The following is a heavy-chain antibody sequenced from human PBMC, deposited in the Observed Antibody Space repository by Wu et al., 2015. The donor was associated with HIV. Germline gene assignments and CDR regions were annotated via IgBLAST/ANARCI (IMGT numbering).Heavy chain of an antibody. D-gene: IGHD5-18*01. V-gene: IGHV1-69*18. CDR1: GYTFTGYY. J-gene: IGHJ4*02. CDR3: AGGGGRTSMDPFDF. CDR2: LIPMYGTA. Sequence: QVQLVQSGAEVKKPGASVKVSCKASGYTFTGYYMHWVRQAPGQGLEWMGRLIPMYGTADYAQRFQGRVTITADVSTSTAYMVVSSLRSDDTAVYYCAGGGGRTSMDPFDFWGQGTLVTVSS.